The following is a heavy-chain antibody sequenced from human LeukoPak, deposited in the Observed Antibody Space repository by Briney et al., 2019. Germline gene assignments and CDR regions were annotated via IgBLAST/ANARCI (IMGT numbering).Heavy chain of an antibody. D-gene: IGHD6-19*01. J-gene: IGHJ4*02. Sequence: PSETLSLTCTVSGGSISSYYWSWIRQPPGKGLEWIGFIYYSGSTTYNLSLKSRVTISIDTSKNQFSLKLNSVTAADTAVYFCARGDSSGWYYFDYWGQGTLVTVSS. V-gene: IGHV4-59*01. CDR2: IYYSGST. CDR3: ARGDSSGWYYFDY. CDR1: GGSISSYY.